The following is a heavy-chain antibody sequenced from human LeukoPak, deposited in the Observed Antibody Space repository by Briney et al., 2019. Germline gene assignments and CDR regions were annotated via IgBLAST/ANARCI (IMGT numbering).Heavy chain of an antibody. CDR2: IWYDGSNK. J-gene: IGHJ5*02. CDR1: GFTLSSYA. D-gene: IGHD3-10*01. Sequence: GGSLRLSCAASGFTLSSYAMHWVRQAPGKGLEWVAVIWYDGSNKYYEDSVKGRFIISRDNSKNTLYLQMNSLRVEDTAVYYCARASMVRGVILSNWFDPWGQGTLLTVSS. CDR3: ARASMVRGVILSNWFDP. V-gene: IGHV3-33*01.